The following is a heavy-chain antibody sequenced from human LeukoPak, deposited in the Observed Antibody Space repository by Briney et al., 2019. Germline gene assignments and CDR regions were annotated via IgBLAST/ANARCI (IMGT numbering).Heavy chain of an antibody. CDR1: GGSISSFF. CDR3: ARLAPGNYDILTGDPKVVFDY. D-gene: IGHD3-9*01. J-gene: IGHJ4*02. CDR2: VHSSGST. Sequence: SETLSLTCTVSGGSISSFFWSWIRQPLGKGLEWIGYVHSSGSTKYNPSLKSRLIISVDVSKNQFSLKLRSVRVADTAVYYCARLAPGNYDILTGDPKVVFDYWGQGALVTVSS. V-gene: IGHV4-59*01.